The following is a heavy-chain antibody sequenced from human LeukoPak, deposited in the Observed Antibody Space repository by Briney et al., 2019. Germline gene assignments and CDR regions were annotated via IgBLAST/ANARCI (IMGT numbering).Heavy chain of an antibody. V-gene: IGHV3-23*01. CDR2: MSGSDGGT. CDR3: AKDRGGYNTYFFDY. D-gene: IGHD5-24*01. J-gene: IGHJ4*02. Sequence: GGSLRLSRAASGFTFSSYAMSWVRQAPGKGLEWVSGMSGSDGGTYYADSVKGRFTISRDNSKNTLYLQMNSLRDEDTAVYYCAKDRGGYNTYFFDYWGQGTLVTVSS. CDR1: GFTFSSYA.